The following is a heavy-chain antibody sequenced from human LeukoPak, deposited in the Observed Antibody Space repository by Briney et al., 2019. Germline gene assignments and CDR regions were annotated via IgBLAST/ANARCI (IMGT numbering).Heavy chain of an antibody. D-gene: IGHD2-15*01. CDR3: ARDTCSGGSCYWFDP. Sequence: ASVKVSCKASGYTFTSYYVHWVRQAPGQGLEWMGMINPNGGATSYAQTFQGRVTMTRDTSTRTVYMELNSLRSEDTAVYYCARDTCSGGSCYWFDPWGQGTLVTVSS. CDR2: INPNGGAT. V-gene: IGHV1-46*01. J-gene: IGHJ5*02. CDR1: GYTFTSYY.